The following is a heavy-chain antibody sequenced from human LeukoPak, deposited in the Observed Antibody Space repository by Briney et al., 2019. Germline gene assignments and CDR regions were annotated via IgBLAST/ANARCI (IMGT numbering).Heavy chain of an antibody. CDR2: ISYDGRQK. CDR1: GFTFSEYA. J-gene: IGHJ4*02. CDR3: AKVDSSSWYEMAY. Sequence: GGSLRLSCAASGFTFSEYAMHWVRQAPGKGLEWVAVISYDGRQKYYGDSVKGRFTISRDNPKNSLYLQMNSLRDDDTAVYYCAKVDSSSWYEMAYWGQGTLVTVSS. D-gene: IGHD6-13*01. V-gene: IGHV3-30-3*01.